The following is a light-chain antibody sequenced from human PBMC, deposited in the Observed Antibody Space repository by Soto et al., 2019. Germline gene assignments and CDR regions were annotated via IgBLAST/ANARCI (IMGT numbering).Light chain of an antibody. V-gene: IGKV1-6*01. Sequence: AIKMNQSPSSLSASVEDRVSITCRASHGIRKDLGWYQVKPGKAPKLLIFAASTLQSGVPSRFSGSASGTDFTLTISSLQPEDFATYYCLQYYNYPRTFGQGTKVDIK. CDR2: AAS. CDR1: HGIRKD. J-gene: IGKJ1*01. CDR3: LQYYNYPRT.